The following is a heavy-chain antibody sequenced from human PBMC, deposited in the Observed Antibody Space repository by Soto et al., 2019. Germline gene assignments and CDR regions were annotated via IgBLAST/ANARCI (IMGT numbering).Heavy chain of an antibody. V-gene: IGHV4-39*01. CDR3: ARQDTAGWFNP. J-gene: IGHJ5*02. CDR1: GGSISVTNSY. CDR2: IFYNGNI. Sequence: QLQLQESGPGLVKPSETLSLTCTVSGGSISVTNSYWGWIRQPPGKGLEWIGTIFYNGNIYYNPSLKSRVTISADTSKNQFSMKVTSVTAADTAAYYCARQDTAGWFNPWGQGTLVTVSS. D-gene: IGHD5-18*01.